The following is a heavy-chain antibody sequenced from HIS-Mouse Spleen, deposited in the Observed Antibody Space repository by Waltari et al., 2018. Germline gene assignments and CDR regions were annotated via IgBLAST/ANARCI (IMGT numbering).Heavy chain of an antibody. V-gene: IGHV3-30*18. CDR1: GFTFSSYG. D-gene: IGHD6-19*01. CDR2: ISYDGSNE. CDR3: AKASSGWLDY. Sequence: QVQLVESGGGVVQPGRSLRLSCAASGFTFSSYGMHWVRQAPGKGLVWVAVISYDGSNEYYADSVKGRFTISRDNSKNTLYLQMNSLRAEDTAVYYCAKASSGWLDYWGQGTLVTVSS. J-gene: IGHJ4*02.